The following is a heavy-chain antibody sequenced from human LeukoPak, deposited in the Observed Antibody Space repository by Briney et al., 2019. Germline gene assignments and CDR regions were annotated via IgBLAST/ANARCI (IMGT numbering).Heavy chain of an antibody. V-gene: IGHV4-34*01. CDR3: ARARGYSYGPDAFDI. J-gene: IGHJ3*02. CDR1: GGSFSGYY. Sequence: SETLSLTCAVYGGSFSGYYWSWIRQPPGKGLEWIGEINHSGSTNYNPSLKSRVTISVDTSKIQFSLKLSSVTAADTAVYYCARARGYSYGPDAFDIWGQGTMVTVSS. CDR2: INHSGST. D-gene: IGHD5-18*01.